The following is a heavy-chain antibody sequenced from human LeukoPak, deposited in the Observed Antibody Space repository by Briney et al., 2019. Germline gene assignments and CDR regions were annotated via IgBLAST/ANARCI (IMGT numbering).Heavy chain of an antibody. CDR2: IYYSGST. Sequence: SETLSLTCTVSGGSISSYYWSWIRQPPGNGLEWIGDIYYSGSTNYNPSLKSRVTISVDTSKNQFSLKLSSVTAADTAVYYCAREEMYYYDSSGYYPDAFDIWGQGTMVTVSS. J-gene: IGHJ3*02. D-gene: IGHD3-22*01. V-gene: IGHV4-59*01. CDR3: AREEMYYYDSSGYYPDAFDI. CDR1: GGSISSYY.